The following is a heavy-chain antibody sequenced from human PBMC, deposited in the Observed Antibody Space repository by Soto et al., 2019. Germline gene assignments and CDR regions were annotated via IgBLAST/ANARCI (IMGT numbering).Heavy chain of an antibody. J-gene: IGHJ4*02. V-gene: IGHV1-18*01. CDR3: ARGIGITGTTSHDY. D-gene: IGHD1-20*01. CDR2: ISAYNGNT. CDR1: GYTFTSYG. Sequence: EASVKVSCKASGYTFTSYGISWVRQAPGQGLEWMGWISAYNGNTNYAQKLQGRVTMTTDTSTSTAYMELRSLRSDDTAVYYCARGIGITGTTSHDYWGQGTLVTVSS.